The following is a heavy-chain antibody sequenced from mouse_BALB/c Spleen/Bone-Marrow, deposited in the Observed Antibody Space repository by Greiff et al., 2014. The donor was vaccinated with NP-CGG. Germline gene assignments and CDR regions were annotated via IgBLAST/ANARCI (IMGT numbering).Heavy chain of an antibody. Sequence: EVNLVESGGGLVQPGGSRKLSCAASGFTFSSFGMHWVRQAPEKGLEWVAYISSGSSTIYYADTVKGRFTISRDNPKNTLFLQMTSLRAEDTAMYYCARRRSGYAMDYWGQGTSVTVSS. CDR3: ARRRSGYAMDY. J-gene: IGHJ4*01. V-gene: IGHV5-17*02. CDR2: ISSGSSTI. CDR1: GFTFSSFG.